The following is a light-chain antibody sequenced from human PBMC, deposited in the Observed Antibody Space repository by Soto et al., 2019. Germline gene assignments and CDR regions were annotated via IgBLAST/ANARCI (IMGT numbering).Light chain of an antibody. V-gene: IGKV3-11*01. CDR3: QQRSNWPPSIT. CDR2: DAS. Sequence: EIVLTQSPATLSLSPGERANISCRASQSVTTYLAWYQQKPGQAPRLLIYDASDRATGIPARFSGSGSGTDFTLTISSLEPEDFAVYYCQQRSNWPPSITLGQGTRLEIK. J-gene: IGKJ5*01. CDR1: QSVTTY.